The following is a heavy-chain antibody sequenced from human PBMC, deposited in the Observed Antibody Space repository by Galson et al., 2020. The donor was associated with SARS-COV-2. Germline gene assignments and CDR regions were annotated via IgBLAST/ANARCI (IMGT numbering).Heavy chain of an antibody. J-gene: IGHJ5*02. CDR2: IYYTGST. CDR1: GGSISSRSDY. D-gene: IGHD1-1*01. V-gene: IGHV4-39*01. CDR3: VKQGLTLDGLHWFDP. Sequence: ETSETLSLTCTVSGGSISSRSDYWGWIRQPPGQGLEWLGSIYYTGSTYDNPSVKSRVTISVDTSKNQFSLNLSSVTAADTAIYYCVKQGLTLDGLHWFDPWGQGTLVTVSS.